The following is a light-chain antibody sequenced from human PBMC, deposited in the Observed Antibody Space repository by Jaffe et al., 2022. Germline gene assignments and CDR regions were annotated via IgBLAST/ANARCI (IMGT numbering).Light chain of an antibody. CDR3: QQYGSSPMYT. CDR1: QSVGSRY. CDR2: GAS. Sequence: EIVLTQSPGTLSLSPGERASLSCRASQSVGSRYLAWYQQKPGQAPRLLIYGASSRATGIPDRISGSGSGTDFTLTISRLEPEDFAVYYCQQYGSSPMYTFGQGTKLEIK. V-gene: IGKV3-20*01. J-gene: IGKJ2*01.